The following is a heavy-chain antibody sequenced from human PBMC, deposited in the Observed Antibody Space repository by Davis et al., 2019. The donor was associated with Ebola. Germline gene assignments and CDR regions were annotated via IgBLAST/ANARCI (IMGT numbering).Heavy chain of an antibody. CDR3: ARGRQSYYYYYMDV. D-gene: IGHD1-1*01. Sequence: MPSETLSLTCAVYGGSFSGYYWSWIRQPPWKGLEWTGEINHSGSTNYNPSLKSRVTISVDTSKNQFSLKLSSVTAADTAVYYCARGRQSYYYYYMDVWGKGTTVTVSS. CDR1: GGSFSGYY. V-gene: IGHV4-34*01. CDR2: INHSGST. J-gene: IGHJ6*03.